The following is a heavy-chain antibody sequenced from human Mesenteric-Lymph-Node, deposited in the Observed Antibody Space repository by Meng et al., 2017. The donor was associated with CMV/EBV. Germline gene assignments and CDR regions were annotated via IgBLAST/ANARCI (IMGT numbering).Heavy chain of an antibody. D-gene: IGHD3-3*01. CDR2: SYYSGST. CDR1: GGSISSSSYY. CDR3: AREKTVPAGDFWSSQYYRWFDP. V-gene: IGHV4-39*07. Sequence: SETLSLTCTVSGGSISSSSYYWGWIRQPPGKGLEWIGSSYYSGSTYYNPSLKSRVTISVDTSKNQFSLKLSSVTAADTALYYCAREKTVPAGDFWSSQYYRWFDPWGQGTMVTVSS. J-gene: IGHJ5*02.